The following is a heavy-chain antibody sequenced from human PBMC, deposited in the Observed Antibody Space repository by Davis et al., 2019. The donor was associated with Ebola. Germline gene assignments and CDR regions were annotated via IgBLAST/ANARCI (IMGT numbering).Heavy chain of an antibody. CDR1: GGSFSGYY. Sequence: MPSETLSLTCAVYGGSFSGYYWSWIRQPPGKGLEWIGYISYSGSTNYNPSLKSRVTISVDTSKNQFSLKLSSVTAADTAVYYCARHTYYDILTGWDYWGQGTLVTVSS. V-gene: IGHV4-59*08. D-gene: IGHD3-9*01. J-gene: IGHJ4*02. CDR3: ARHTYYDILTGWDY. CDR2: ISYSGST.